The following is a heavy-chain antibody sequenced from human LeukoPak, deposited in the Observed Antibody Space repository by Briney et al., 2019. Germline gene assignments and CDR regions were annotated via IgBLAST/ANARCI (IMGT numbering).Heavy chain of an antibody. V-gene: IGHV6-1*01. CDR1: GDSVSSNSAA. CDR2: TYYRSKWYN. J-gene: IGHJ5*02. CDR3: TRFYWNGLNFFDP. Sequence: SQTLSLTCAISGDSVSSNSAAWNWIRQSPSRGLDGLVSTYYRSKWYNDYAVSVKSRITINPDTSKNQFSLQLNSVTPEDTAVYSCTRFYWNGLNFFDPWGQGTLVTVSS. D-gene: IGHD2/OR15-2a*01.